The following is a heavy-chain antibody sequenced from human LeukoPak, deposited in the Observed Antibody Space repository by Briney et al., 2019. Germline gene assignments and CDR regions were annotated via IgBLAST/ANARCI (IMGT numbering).Heavy chain of an antibody. Sequence: ASVKVSCKASGGTFSSYAISWVRQAPGQGLEGMGGIIPIFGTANYAQKFQGRVTITSDESTSTAYMELSSLRSEDTAVYYCARGELYCSSTSCLNWFDPWGQGTLVTVSS. D-gene: IGHD2-2*01. V-gene: IGHV1-69*13. J-gene: IGHJ5*02. CDR2: IIPIFGTA. CDR1: GGTFSSYA. CDR3: ARGELYCSSTSCLNWFDP.